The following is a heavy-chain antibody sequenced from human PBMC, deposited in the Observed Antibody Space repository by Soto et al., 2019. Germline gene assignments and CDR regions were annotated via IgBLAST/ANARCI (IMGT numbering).Heavy chain of an antibody. V-gene: IGHV1-46*01. CDR3: AREPNESYYFDY. Sequence: QVHLVQSGAEVKKPGASVKVSCKASGYTFTNYYIHWVRQAPGQGLEWLGIIRPSGGRTEYAQRSQGRVNMTRETSTSTVYMELTSLPSADTAVYYCAREPNESYYFDYWGQGTLVTVSS. CDR1: GYTFTNYY. D-gene: IGHD5-18*01. CDR2: IRPSGGRT. J-gene: IGHJ4*02.